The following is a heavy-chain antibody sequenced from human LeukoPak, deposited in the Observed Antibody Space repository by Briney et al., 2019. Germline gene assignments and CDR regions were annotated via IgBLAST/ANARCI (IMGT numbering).Heavy chain of an antibody. J-gene: IGHJ4*02. CDR1: GFTYSHYG. CDR3: AKDAQRGFDYSNSLEN. D-gene: IGHD4-11*01. Sequence: PGGSPRLSCAASGFTYSHYGMHWVRQAPGKGLEWVAVIWSDATEKYYGDAVKGRFTISRDNSRNTLYLQMNSLRAEDTAVYYCAKDAQRGFDYSNSLENWGQGTLVTVSS. V-gene: IGHV3-33*06. CDR2: IWSDATEK.